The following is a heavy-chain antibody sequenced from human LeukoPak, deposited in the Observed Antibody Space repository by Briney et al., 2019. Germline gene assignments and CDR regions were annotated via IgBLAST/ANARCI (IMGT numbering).Heavy chain of an antibody. J-gene: IGHJ6*03. CDR3: AKGAVGLVRGLNRRNYYYMDV. Sequence: TGGSLRLSCAASGFTFSTYGMSWVRQARGKGLEWVSGISGSGGSTYYADSVKGRFTISRDNSKNTLSLQMNSLRAEDTAVYYWAKGAVGLVRGLNRRNYYYMDVGGKGTTVTVSS. CDR1: GFTFSTYG. V-gene: IGHV3-23*01. D-gene: IGHD3-10*01. CDR2: ISGSGGST.